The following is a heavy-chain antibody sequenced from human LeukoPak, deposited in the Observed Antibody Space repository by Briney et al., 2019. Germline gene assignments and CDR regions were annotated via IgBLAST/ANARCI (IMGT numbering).Heavy chain of an antibody. D-gene: IGHD3-22*01. CDR1: GFTFSSYG. J-gene: IGHJ4*02. V-gene: IGHV3-33*06. Sequence: GRSLRLSCAASGFTFSSYGMPWVRQAPGKGLEWVAVIWYDGSNKYYADSVKGRFTISRDNSKNTLYLQMNSLRAEDTAVYYCAKGKYSSGYPYYFDYWGQGALVTVSS. CDR2: IWYDGSNK. CDR3: AKGKYSSGYPYYFDY.